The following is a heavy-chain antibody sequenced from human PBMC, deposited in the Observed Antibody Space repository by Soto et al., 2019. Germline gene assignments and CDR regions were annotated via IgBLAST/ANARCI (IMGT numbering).Heavy chain of an antibody. V-gene: IGHV4-31*03. CDR2: IYYSGST. Sequence: QVQLQESGPGLVKPSQTLSLTCTVSGGSISSGGYYWSWIRQHPGKGLEWIGYIYYSGSTYYNPSLKSRVTISVDTSKNQFSLKLSSVTAADTDVYYCASFYSGYDYVRPYNWFDPWGQGTLVTVSS. J-gene: IGHJ5*02. D-gene: IGHD5-12*01. CDR1: GGSISSGGYY. CDR3: ASFYSGYDYVRPYNWFDP.